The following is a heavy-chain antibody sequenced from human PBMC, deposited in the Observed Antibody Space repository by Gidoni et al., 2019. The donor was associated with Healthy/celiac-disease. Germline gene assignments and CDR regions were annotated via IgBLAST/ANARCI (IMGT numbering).Heavy chain of an antibody. J-gene: IGHJ4*02. CDR1: GFSLSTSGMC. V-gene: IGHV2-70*01. Sequence: QVTLRESGPALVKPTQTLTLTRTFSGFSLSTSGMCVSWIRQPPGKALEWLALIDWDDDKYYSTSLKTRLTISKDTSKNQVVLTMTNMDPVDTATYYCARYYYGSGSYPSFDYWGQGTLVTVSS. CDR3: ARYYYGSGSYPSFDY. D-gene: IGHD3-10*01. CDR2: IDWDDDK.